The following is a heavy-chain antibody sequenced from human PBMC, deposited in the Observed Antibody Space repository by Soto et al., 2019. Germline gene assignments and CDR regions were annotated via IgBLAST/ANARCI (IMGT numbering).Heavy chain of an antibody. Sequence: GATVKGSCKASVGTFSSYAISLVRQAPGQGLEWMGGIIPIFGTANYAQKFQGRVTITADESTSTAYMELSSLRSEDTAVYYCASDLKGDTAMVIGGQNYYYYGMDVWGQGTTVTVSS. CDR1: VGTFSSYA. D-gene: IGHD5-18*01. V-gene: IGHV1-69*13. CDR2: IIPIFGTA. CDR3: ASDLKGDTAMVIGGQNYYYYGMDV. J-gene: IGHJ6*02.